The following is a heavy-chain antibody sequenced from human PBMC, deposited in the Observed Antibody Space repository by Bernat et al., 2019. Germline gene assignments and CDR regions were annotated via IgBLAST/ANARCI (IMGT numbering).Heavy chain of an antibody. V-gene: IGHV3-30*18. CDR3: AKERDSSNWYGGGFDY. Sequence: QVQLVESGGGVVQPGRSLRLSCAASGFTFSSYGMHWVRQAPGKGLEWVAVISNDGRNKDYADSVKDRLTISRDNSQNTLYLQMNRLRVEETAVYYCAKERDSSNWYGGGFDYWGQGTLVTVSS. D-gene: IGHD6-13*01. CDR2: ISNDGRNK. J-gene: IGHJ4*02. CDR1: GFTFSSYG.